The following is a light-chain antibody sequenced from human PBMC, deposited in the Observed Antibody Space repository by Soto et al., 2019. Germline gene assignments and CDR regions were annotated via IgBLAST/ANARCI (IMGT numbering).Light chain of an antibody. CDR1: SIDVGGTNH. CDR3: CSYTSFSTYV. CDR2: DVS. V-gene: IGLV2-14*03. J-gene: IGLJ1*01. Sequence: QSVLTQPASVSGSPGQSITISCSGTSIDVGGTNHVSWYLQHPGEAPKLIMYDVSNRPSGVSDRFFGSKADNTATLTVPGLQAEDEADYYCCSYTSFSTYVFGTGTKVTVL.